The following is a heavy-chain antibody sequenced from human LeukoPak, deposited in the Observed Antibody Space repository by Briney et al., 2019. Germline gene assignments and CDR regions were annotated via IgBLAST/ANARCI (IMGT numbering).Heavy chain of an antibody. J-gene: IGHJ5*02. Sequence: SETLSLTCTVSGASISTSSYYWAWIRQPPGKGLEWIGSVYYTGSTYYNPSLKSRVTISVDTSKNQFSLKLSPVTAADTAVYYCARPRGYCSAGVCYFHPWGQGTLVTVSS. CDR1: GASISTSSYY. CDR2: VYYTGST. D-gene: IGHD2-8*02. V-gene: IGHV4-39*01. CDR3: ARPRGYCSAGVCYFHP.